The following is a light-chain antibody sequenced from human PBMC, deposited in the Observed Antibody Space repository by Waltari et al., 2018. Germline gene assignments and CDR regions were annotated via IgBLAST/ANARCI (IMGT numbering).Light chain of an antibody. V-gene: IGKV3-11*01. Sequence: EIVLTQSPATLSLSPGESATISCRASQSVSSYLAWYQQKPGQAPRLLIYDASNRTTGIPARFSGSGSGTDFTLTISSLEPEDFAVYYCQQRSNWPPWTFGQGTKVEIK. J-gene: IGKJ1*01. CDR1: QSVSSY. CDR3: QQRSNWPPWT. CDR2: DAS.